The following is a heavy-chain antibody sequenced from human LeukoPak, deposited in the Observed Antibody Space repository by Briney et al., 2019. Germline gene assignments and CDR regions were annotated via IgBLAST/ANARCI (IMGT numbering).Heavy chain of an antibody. V-gene: IGHV5-51*01. D-gene: IGHD6-13*01. CDR3: ARIGTYADFDY. CDR2: INPGDSDT. Sequence: GESLKISCKGSGYSFTTYWIGWVRQMPGKGLEWMGIINPGDSDTRYSPSFQGQVTISVDNSISTAYLQWSSLKASDTAMYYCARIGTYADFDYWGQGSLVTVSS. J-gene: IGHJ4*02. CDR1: GYSFTTYW.